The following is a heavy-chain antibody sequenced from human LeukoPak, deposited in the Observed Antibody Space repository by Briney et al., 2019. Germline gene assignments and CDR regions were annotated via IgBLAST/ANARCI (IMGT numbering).Heavy chain of an antibody. V-gene: IGHV4-34*01. Sequence: SETLSLTCAVYDGSFSGYYWSWIRQPPGKGLEWIGEINHSGSTNYNPSLKSRVTISVDTSKNQFSLKLSSVTAADTAVYYCARPGIAVALHAFDIWGQGTMVTVSS. D-gene: IGHD6-19*01. CDR1: DGSFSGYY. CDR3: ARPGIAVALHAFDI. CDR2: INHSGST. J-gene: IGHJ3*02.